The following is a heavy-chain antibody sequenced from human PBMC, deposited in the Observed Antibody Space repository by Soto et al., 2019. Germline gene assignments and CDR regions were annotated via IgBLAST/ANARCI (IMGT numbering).Heavy chain of an antibody. V-gene: IGHV2-5*02. D-gene: IGHD3-10*01. CDR1: GFSLTTRGVA. J-gene: IGHJ5*02. CDR3: AHGDGSLGRDWFDP. Sequence: QITLKESGPTLVKPTQTLTLTCTFSGFSLTTRGVAVGWIRQPPGKALEWLAVIYWDDDKRHNPSLRNRLNITKDTSKNQVVLTLTNMDPVDTATYYCAHGDGSLGRDWFDPWGQGTLVTVSS. CDR2: IYWDDDK.